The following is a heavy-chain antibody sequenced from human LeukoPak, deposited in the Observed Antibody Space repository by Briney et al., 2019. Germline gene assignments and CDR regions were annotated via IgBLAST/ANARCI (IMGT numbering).Heavy chain of an antibody. Sequence: SETLSLTCTVSGGSISSGSYYWSWIRQPAGKGLEWIGRIYTSRSTNYNPSLKSRVTISVDTSKNQFSLKLSSVTAADTAVYYCAREIAARPDYWGQGTLVTVSS. V-gene: IGHV4-61*02. CDR2: IYTSRST. CDR3: AREIAARPDY. J-gene: IGHJ4*02. D-gene: IGHD6-6*01. CDR1: GGSISSGSYY.